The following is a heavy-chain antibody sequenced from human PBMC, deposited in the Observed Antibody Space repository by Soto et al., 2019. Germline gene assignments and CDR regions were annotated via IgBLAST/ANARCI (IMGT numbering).Heavy chain of an antibody. CDR1: GFTFSSYA. V-gene: IGHV3-30-3*01. J-gene: IGHJ4*02. D-gene: IGHD5-12*01. CDR3: ARDSLFGATIYYFDY. Sequence: QVQLVESGGGVVQPGRSLRLSCAASGFTFSSYAMHWVRQAPGKGLEWVAVISYDGSNKYYADSVKGRFTISRDNSKNTLYLQMTSLRADDTAVYYCARDSLFGATIYYFDYWGQGTLVTVSS. CDR2: ISYDGSNK.